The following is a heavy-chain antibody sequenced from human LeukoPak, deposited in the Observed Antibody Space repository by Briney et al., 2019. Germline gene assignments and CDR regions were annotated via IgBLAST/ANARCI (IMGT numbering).Heavy chain of an antibody. CDR2: ITPIFGSA. CDR3: ATARVRLGELSLPEVRDD. V-gene: IGHV1-69*13. Sequence: SVKVSCKASGGTFSSYAINWVRQAPGQGLEWMGGITPIFGSAKYAQKFQGRVTITADESTSTAYMELSSLRSEDTAVYYCATARVRLGELSLPEVRDDWGQGTLISVSS. D-gene: IGHD3-16*02. J-gene: IGHJ4*02. CDR1: GGTFSSYA.